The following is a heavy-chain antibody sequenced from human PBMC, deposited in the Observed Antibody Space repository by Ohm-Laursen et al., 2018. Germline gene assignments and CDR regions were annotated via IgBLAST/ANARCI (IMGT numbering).Heavy chain of an antibody. V-gene: IGHV1-69*13. D-gene: IGHD5-12*01. CDR2: IIPIFGTA. CDR3: ARFGHSGYDSPDY. Sequence: SVKVSCKVSGGTFSSYAISWVRQAPGQGLEWMGGIIPIFGTANYAQKFQGRATITADESTSTAYMELSSLRSEDTAVYYCARFGHSGYDSPDYWGQGTLVTVSS. J-gene: IGHJ4*02. CDR1: GGTFSSYA.